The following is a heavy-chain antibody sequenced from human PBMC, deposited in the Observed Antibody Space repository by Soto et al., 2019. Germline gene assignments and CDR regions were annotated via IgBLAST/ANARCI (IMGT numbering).Heavy chain of an antibody. Sequence: RASVKVSCKASGYTFTDYDIMWVRQVTGQGLEWMGWMNAKSGNTGFAQKFQGRVTMTWDSSISTGYMEMSSLRSEDTAVYYCARGYFDRSGYYPIDHWGQGTPVTVSS. J-gene: IGHJ4*02. V-gene: IGHV1-8*01. D-gene: IGHD3-22*01. CDR1: GYTFTDYD. CDR3: ARGYFDRSGYYPIDH. CDR2: MNAKSGNT.